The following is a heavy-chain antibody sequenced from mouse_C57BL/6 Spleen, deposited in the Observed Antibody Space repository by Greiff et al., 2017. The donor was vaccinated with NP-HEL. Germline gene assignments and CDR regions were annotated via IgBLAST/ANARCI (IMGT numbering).Heavy chain of an antibody. V-gene: IGHV1-52*01. CDR2: IDPSDSDT. CDR3: ARSGGYYDGYFDV. D-gene: IGHD2-3*01. CDR1: GYTFTSYW. J-gene: IGHJ1*03. Sequence: QVQLQQPGAELVRPGSSVKLSCKASGYTFTSYWMHWVKQRPIQGLEWIGNIDPSDSDTHYNQKFKDKATLTVDKSSSTAYMQLSSLTSEDAAVYYCARSGGYYDGYFDVWGTGTTVTVSS.